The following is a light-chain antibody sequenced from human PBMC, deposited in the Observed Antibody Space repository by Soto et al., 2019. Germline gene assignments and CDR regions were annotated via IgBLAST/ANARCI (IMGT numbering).Light chain of an antibody. Sequence: DIQMTQSPSTLSGSVGDRVTITCRARQTISSWLAWYQQKPGKAPKLLIFAAYTLQSGVHSRFSGSGSGTEFTLTISSLQPEDFAAYHCQQSYDMPWTFGQGTKVDIK. CDR1: QTISSW. CDR2: AAY. CDR3: QQSYDMPWT. J-gene: IGKJ1*01. V-gene: IGKV1-5*01.